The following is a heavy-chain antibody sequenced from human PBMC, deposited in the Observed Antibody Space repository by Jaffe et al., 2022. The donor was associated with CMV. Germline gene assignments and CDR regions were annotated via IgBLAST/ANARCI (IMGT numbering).Heavy chain of an antibody. J-gene: IGHJ3*01. CDR3: ARAFYSSSWYILPLIK. CDR2: IIPILGIA. Sequence: QVQLVQSGAEVKKPGSSVKVSCKASGGTFSSYAISWVRQAPGQGLEWMGRIIPILGIANYAQKFQGRVTITADKSTSTAYMELSSLRSEDTAVYYCARAFYSSSWYILPLIKWGQGTMVTVSS. V-gene: IGHV1-69*09. D-gene: IGHD6-13*01. CDR1: GGTFSSYA.